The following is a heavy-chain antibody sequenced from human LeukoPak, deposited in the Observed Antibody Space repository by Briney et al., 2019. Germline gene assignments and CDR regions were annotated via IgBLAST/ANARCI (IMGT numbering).Heavy chain of an antibody. CDR1: GFTFSSYW. V-gene: IGHV3-49*04. D-gene: IGHD2-15*01. CDR2: IRSKAYGGTT. J-gene: IGHJ4*02. CDR3: TRASRGVVVVAATAY. Sequence: GGSLRLSCAASGFTFSSYWMSWVRQAPGKGLEWVGFIRSKAYGGTTEYAASVKGRFTISRDDSKSIAYLQMNSLKTEDTAVYYCTRASRGVVVVAATAYWGQGTLVTVSS.